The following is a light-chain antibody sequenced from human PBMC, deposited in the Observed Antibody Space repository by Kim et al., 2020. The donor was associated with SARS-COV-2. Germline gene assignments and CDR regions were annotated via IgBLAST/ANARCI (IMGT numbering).Light chain of an antibody. V-gene: IGLV2-8*01. Sequence: GQSGTISGTGTSSDVGGEYYVSWYQHHPGKAPKLLIYDVIERPSGVPDRFSGSKSGNTASLTVSGLQADDEAHYYCSSYAGNNNLIFGGGTQLTVL. CDR1: SSDVGGEYY. J-gene: IGLJ2*01. CDR3: SSYAGNNNLI. CDR2: DVI.